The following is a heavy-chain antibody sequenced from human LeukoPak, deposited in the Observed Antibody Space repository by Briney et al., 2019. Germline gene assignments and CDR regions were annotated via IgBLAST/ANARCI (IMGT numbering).Heavy chain of an antibody. D-gene: IGHD5-12*01. CDR1: GGSISSGSYY. Sequence: PSETLSLTCTVSGGSISSGSYYWSWIRQPAGKGLEWIGRIYTSGSTNYNPSLKSRVTISVDTSKNQFSLKLSSVTAADTAVYYCAKLRGYSGYDPATGWGQGTLVTVSS. CDR3: AKLRGYSGYDPATG. V-gene: IGHV4-61*02. J-gene: IGHJ4*02. CDR2: IYTSGST.